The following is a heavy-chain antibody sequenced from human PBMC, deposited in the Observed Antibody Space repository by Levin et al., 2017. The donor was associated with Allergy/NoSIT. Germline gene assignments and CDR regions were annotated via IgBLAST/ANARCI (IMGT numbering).Heavy chain of an antibody. CDR3: ARSPSPDSSVVSYAFDI. D-gene: IGHD3-22*01. V-gene: IGHV3-33*01. J-gene: IGHJ3*02. CDR2: IWYDGSNK. Sequence: GESLKISCAASGFTFSSYGMHWVRQAPGKGLEWVAVIWYDGSNKYYADSVKGRFTISRDNSKNTLYLQMNSLRAEDTAVYYCARSPSPDSSVVSYAFDIWGQGTMVTVSS. CDR1: GFTFSSYG.